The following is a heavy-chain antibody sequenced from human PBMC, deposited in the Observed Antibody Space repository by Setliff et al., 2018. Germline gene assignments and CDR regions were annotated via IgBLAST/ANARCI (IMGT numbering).Heavy chain of an antibody. D-gene: IGHD6-19*01. CDR2: IYPGDSDT. V-gene: IGHV5-51*01. Sequence: AGESLTISCKGSGYSFTSYWIGWVRQMPGKGLEWMGIIYPGDSDTRYSPSFQGQVTISADKSISTAYLQWSSLKASDTAMYYCARQAVAGSDAFDIWGQGTMVTVSS. CDR1: GYSFTSYW. J-gene: IGHJ3*02. CDR3: ARQAVAGSDAFDI.